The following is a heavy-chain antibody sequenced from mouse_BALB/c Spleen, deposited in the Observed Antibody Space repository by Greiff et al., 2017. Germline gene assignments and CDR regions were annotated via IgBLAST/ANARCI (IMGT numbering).Heavy chain of an antibody. Sequence: QVQLQQPGAELVKPGASVKLSCKASGYTFTSYYMYWVKQRPGQGLEWIGGINPSNGGTNYNEKFKSKATLTVDKSSSTAYMQLSSLTSEDSAVYYCTSSGGDWFAYWGQGTLVTVSA. CDR1: GYTFTSYY. J-gene: IGHJ3*01. V-gene: IGHV1S81*02. D-gene: IGHD2-13*01. CDR3: TSSGGDWFAY. CDR2: INPSNGGT.